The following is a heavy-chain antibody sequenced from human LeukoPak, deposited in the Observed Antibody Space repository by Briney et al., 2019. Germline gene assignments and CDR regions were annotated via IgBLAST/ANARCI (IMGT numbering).Heavy chain of an antibody. J-gene: IGHJ6*02. V-gene: IGHV3-20*04. CDR3: AIPPLTGSGSSRPLAGMDV. Sequence: GGSLRLSCAASGFTFDDYGMSWVRQAPGKGLEWVSGINWNGGSTGYADSVKGRFTISRDNAKNSLYLQMDSLRAEDTAVYYCAIPPLTGSGSSRPLAGMDVWGQGTTVTVSS. D-gene: IGHD3-10*01. CDR2: INWNGGST. CDR1: GFTFDDYG.